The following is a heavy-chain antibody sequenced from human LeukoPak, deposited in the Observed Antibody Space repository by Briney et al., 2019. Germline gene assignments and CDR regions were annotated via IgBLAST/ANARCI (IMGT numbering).Heavy chain of an antibody. D-gene: IGHD6-19*01. CDR3: AISDSSGWYQYFHH. J-gene: IGHJ1*01. CDR1: GHIFSEYG. Sequence: GASVKVSCKASGHIFSEYGISWVRQAPGQGLEWMGWISGYNGNTKYEQKFQGRVTMTTDGFTNTAYMELTGLRSDDTAVYYCAISDSSGWYQYFHHWGQGTLVTVSS. CDR2: ISGYNGNT. V-gene: IGHV1-18*01.